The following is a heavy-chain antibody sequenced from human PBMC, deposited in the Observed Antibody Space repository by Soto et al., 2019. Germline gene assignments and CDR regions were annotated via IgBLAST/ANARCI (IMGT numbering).Heavy chain of an antibody. CDR3: TRDASRDSSARGWFDP. CDR1: GFTFRSFT. CDR2: ISSNSAYI. J-gene: IGHJ5*02. D-gene: IGHD6-13*01. Sequence: GGSLRLSXAASGFTFRSFTMNWVRQAPGKGPEWVSTISSNSAYIYYTDALRGRFTISRDNAKNSLHLQMNSLRAEDTAVYYCTRDASRDSSARGWFDPWGPGTLVTVSS. V-gene: IGHV3-21*01.